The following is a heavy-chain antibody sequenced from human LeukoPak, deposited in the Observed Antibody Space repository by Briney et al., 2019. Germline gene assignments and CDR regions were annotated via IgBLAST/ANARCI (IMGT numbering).Heavy chain of an antibody. D-gene: IGHD1-26*01. CDR2: ISAYNGNT. V-gene: IGHV1-18*01. CDR1: GYTFTSYG. Sequence: ASVKVSCKASGYTFTSYGFSWVRQAPGQGLEYMGWISAYNGNTNYAQKLQGRVTMTTDTSTSTAFMELRSLRSDDTAVYYCARARGGLSRYYYYYMDVWGKGTTVTISS. J-gene: IGHJ6*03. CDR3: ARARGGLSRYYYYYMDV.